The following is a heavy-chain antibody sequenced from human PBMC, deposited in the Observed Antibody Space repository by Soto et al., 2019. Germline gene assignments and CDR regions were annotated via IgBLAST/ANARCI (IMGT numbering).Heavy chain of an antibody. J-gene: IGHJ4*02. CDR1: GFTFSSYA. Sequence: PGGSLRLSCAASGFTFSSYAMSWVRQAPGKGLEWVSAISGSGGSTYYADSVKGRFTISRDNSKNTLYLQMNSLRAEDTAVYYCARDRTRYDFWSGYSYYFDYWGQGTLVTVSS. CDR3: ARDRTRYDFWSGYSYYFDY. CDR2: ISGSGGST. V-gene: IGHV3-23*01. D-gene: IGHD3-3*01.